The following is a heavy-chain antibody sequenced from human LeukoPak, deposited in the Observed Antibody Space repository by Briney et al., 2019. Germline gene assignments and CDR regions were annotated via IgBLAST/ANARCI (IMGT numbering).Heavy chain of an antibody. D-gene: IGHD5-18*01. CDR1: GFTVSSNY. Sequence: GGSLRLSCAASGFTVSSNYMSWVRQAPGKGLEWVSVIYSGGSTYYAESVKGRFTISRDNSKNTLYLQMNSLRAEDTAVYYCARDYSYGYPRLYYYYMDVWGKGTTVTVSS. CDR2: IYSGGST. J-gene: IGHJ6*03. CDR3: ARDYSYGYPRLYYYYMDV. V-gene: IGHV3-53*05.